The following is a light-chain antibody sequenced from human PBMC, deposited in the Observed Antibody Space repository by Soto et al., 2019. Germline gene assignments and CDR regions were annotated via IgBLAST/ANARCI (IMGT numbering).Light chain of an antibody. CDR3: QQGYNFPRA. CDR1: QPISSW. Sequence: DIQMTQSPSSISASVGDRVTITCRASQPISSWLAWYQQVPGQAPYLLIYPASTLQSGVPSRFSGSGSGTDFTLTINGLQPEDFATYYCQQGYNFPRAFGQGTRMEI. CDR2: PAS. V-gene: IGKV1-12*01. J-gene: IGKJ1*01.